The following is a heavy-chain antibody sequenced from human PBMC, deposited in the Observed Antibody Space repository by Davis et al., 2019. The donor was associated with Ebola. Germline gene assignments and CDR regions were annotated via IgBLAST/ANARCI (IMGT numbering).Heavy chain of an antibody. Sequence: GGSLRLSCAASGFTFSSYSMNWVRQAPGKGLEWVSSISSSSSYIYYADSVKGRFTISRDNAKNSLYLQMNSLRAEDTAVYYCARAPRYYYDSSGYYYYWGQGTLVTVSS. CDR1: GFTFSSYS. J-gene: IGHJ4*02. V-gene: IGHV3-21*01. CDR2: ISSSSSYI. CDR3: ARAPRYYYDSSGYYYY. D-gene: IGHD3-22*01.